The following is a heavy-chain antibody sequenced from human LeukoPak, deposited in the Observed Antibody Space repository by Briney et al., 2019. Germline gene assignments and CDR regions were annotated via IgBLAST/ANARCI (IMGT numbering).Heavy chain of an antibody. V-gene: IGHV3-74*01. CDR3: ARDPTSSTGSDFDY. CDR1: GFTFSSYR. J-gene: IGHJ4*02. D-gene: IGHD1-26*01. Sequence: PGGSLRLSCAASGFTFSSYRMHWVRQAPGKGLVWVSRINSDGSITTYADYVRGRFTIFRDNAKNTLYLQMNSLRVEDTAVYYCARDPTSSTGSDFDYWGQGTLVTVSS. CDR2: INSDGSIT.